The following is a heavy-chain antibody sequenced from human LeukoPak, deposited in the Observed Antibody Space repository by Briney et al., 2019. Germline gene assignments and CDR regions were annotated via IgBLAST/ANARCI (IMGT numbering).Heavy chain of an antibody. CDR2: IYPGDSDT. J-gene: IGHJ4*02. Sequence: GESLKISCKGSGYRFTSYWIGWVRQLPGKGLEWMGIIYPGDSDTRYSPSFQGQVTISADKSISTAYLQWSSLKASDTAMYYCARTTMVRGVIKELGYWGQGTLVTVSS. CDR3: ARTTMVRGVIKELGY. CDR1: GYRFTSYW. V-gene: IGHV5-51*01. D-gene: IGHD3-10*01.